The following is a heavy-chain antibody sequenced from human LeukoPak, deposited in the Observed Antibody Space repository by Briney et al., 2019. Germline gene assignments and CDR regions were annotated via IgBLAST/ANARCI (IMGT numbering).Heavy chain of an antibody. D-gene: IGHD3-22*01. Sequence: TGGSLRLSCAVSGFTFSNGWMSWVRQAPGKGLEWVGRIKSKRDGGTTDYAAPVNGRFTISRDDSKNTLYLQMNSLKTEDTAVYYCTTEYYYDSSGLSDYWGQGTLVTVSS. CDR1: GFTFSNGW. V-gene: IGHV3-15*01. CDR2: IKSKRDGGTT. J-gene: IGHJ4*02. CDR3: TTEYYYDSSGLSDY.